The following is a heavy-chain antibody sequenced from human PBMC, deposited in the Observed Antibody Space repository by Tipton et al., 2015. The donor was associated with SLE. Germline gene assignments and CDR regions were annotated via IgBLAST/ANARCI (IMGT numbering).Heavy chain of an antibody. CDR2: ISWNSGSI. CDR3: AKMGGGPDAFDI. V-gene: IGHV3-9*01. J-gene: IGHJ3*02. Sequence: SLRLSCAASGFTFDDYAMHWVRQAPGMGLEWVSGISWNSGSIGYADSVKGRFTISRDNAKNSLYLQMNSLRAEDTALYYCAKMGGGPDAFDIWGQGTMVTVSS. CDR1: GFTFDDYA. D-gene: IGHD3-16*01.